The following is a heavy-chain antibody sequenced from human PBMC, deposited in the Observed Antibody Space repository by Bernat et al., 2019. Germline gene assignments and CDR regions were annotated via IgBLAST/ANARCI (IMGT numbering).Heavy chain of an antibody. CDR2: ISYDGSNK. Sequence: QVQLVESGGGVVQPGRSLRLSCAASGFTFSSYAMHWVRQAPGKGLEWVAVISYDGSNKYYADSVKGRFTISRDNSKNTLYLQMNSLRAEDTAVYYCARNGYSSSWYLNPNYYFDYWGQGTLVTVSS. V-gene: IGHV3-30*04. CDR1: GFTFSSYA. D-gene: IGHD6-13*01. CDR3: ARNGYSSSWYLNPNYYFDY. J-gene: IGHJ4*02.